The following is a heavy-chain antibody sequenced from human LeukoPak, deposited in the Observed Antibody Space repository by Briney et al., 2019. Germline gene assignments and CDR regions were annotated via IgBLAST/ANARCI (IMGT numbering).Heavy chain of an antibody. CDR2: IYTSGST. CDR3: ARAKREAGYYYYYMDV. V-gene: IGHV4-4*07. J-gene: IGHJ6*03. Sequence: SETLSLTCTVSGGSISSYYWSWIRQPAGKGLEWIGRIYTSGSTNYNPSLKSRVTMSVDTSKNQFSLKLSSVTAADTAVYYCARAKREAGYYYYYMDVWGKGTTVTVSS. CDR1: GGSISSYY. D-gene: IGHD6-13*01.